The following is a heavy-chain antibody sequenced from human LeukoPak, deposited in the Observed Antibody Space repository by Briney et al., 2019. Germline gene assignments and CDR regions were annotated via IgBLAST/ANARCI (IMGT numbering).Heavy chain of an antibody. CDR3: ARGTNWGDYYYYYMDV. V-gene: IGHV1-8*01. CDR1: GHTFTSYD. Sequence: ASVKVSCKASGHTFTSYDINWVRQATGQGLEWMGWMNPNSGNTGYAQKFQGRVTMTRNTSISTAYVELSSLRSEDTAVYYCARGTNWGDYYYYYMDVWGKGTTVTVSS. D-gene: IGHD7-27*01. J-gene: IGHJ6*03. CDR2: MNPNSGNT.